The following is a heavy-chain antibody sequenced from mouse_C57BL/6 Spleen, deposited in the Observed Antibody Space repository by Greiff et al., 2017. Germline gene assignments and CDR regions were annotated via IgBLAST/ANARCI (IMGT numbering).Heavy chain of an antibody. V-gene: IGHV1-69*01. CDR3: ARDSSGYGFAY. Sequence: VQLQQSGAELVMPGASVKLSCKASGYTFTSYWMHWVKQRPGQGLEWIGEIDPSDSYTNYNQKFKGKSTLTVDKSSSTAYMQLSSLTSEDSAVYYCARDSSGYGFAYWGQGTLVTVSA. CDR1: GYTFTSYW. CDR2: IDPSDSYT. J-gene: IGHJ3*01. D-gene: IGHD3-2*02.